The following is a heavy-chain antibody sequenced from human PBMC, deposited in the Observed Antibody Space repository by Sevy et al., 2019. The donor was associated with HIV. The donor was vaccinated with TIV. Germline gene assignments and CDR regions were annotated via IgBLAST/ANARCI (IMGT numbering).Heavy chain of an antibody. V-gene: IGHV4-34*01. CDR2: INHSGST. CDR1: GGSFSGYY. Sequence: SETLSLTCAVYGGSFSGYYWSWIRQPPGKGLEWIGEINHSGSTNYNPSLKSRVTISVDTSKNQFSLKLSSVTAADTAVYYCARDYYDSSGYYYVWYFDLWGRGTLVTVSS. D-gene: IGHD3-22*01. J-gene: IGHJ2*01. CDR3: ARDYYDSSGYYYVWYFDL.